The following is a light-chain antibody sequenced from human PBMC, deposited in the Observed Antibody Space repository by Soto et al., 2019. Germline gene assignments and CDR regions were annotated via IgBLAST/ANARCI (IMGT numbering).Light chain of an antibody. Sequence: QSALTQPRSVSGSPGQSVTISCTGTSSDVGGYNYVSWYQQHPGKAPKLMIYDVSKRPSGVPDRFSGSKSGNTASLTISGLQAEVEADYYCCSYAGSYTFLIFGGGTKVTVL. CDR2: DVS. J-gene: IGLJ2*01. CDR3: CSYAGSYTFLI. V-gene: IGLV2-11*01. CDR1: SSDVGGYNY.